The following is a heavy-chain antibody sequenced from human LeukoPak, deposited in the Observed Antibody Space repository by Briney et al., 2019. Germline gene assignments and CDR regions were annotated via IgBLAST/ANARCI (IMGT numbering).Heavy chain of an antibody. Sequence: GGSLRLSCAASGFTFSSYSMNWVRQAPGKGLEWVSLIYSGGNTYYADSVKGRFTISRDNSKNMLYFQMNSLRAEDTAVYYCAGAARPWYFDYWGQGTLVTVSS. V-gene: IGHV3-53*01. CDR2: IYSGGNT. CDR1: GFTFSSYS. J-gene: IGHJ4*02. CDR3: AGAARPWYFDY. D-gene: IGHD6-6*01.